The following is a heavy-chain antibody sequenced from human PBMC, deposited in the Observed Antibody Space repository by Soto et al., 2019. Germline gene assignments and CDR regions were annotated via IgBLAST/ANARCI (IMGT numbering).Heavy chain of an antibody. CDR1: GGSFSAYY. J-gene: IGHJ4*02. D-gene: IGHD3-3*02. V-gene: IGHV4-34*01. Sequence: PSETRSRTWAVCGGSFSAYYWTWIRQPPETGLEWSGGVSQSGGPNYNPSIKSRVTISVDTSKHQLSLKLTSPTAADAAVYYCASENISGLFDYWGQGTLVTVSS. CDR3: ASENISGLFDY. CDR2: VSQSGGP.